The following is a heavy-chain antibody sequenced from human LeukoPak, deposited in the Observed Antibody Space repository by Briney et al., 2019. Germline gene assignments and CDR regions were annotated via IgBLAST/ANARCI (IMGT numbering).Heavy chain of an antibody. V-gene: IGHV4-34*01. CDR2: INHSGST. CDR1: GGSFSGYY. J-gene: IGHJ5*02. D-gene: IGHD6-13*01. CDR3: ARGEGVWGGSSWPKNWFDP. Sequence: SETLSLTCAVYGGSFSGYYWSWIGQPPGKGLEWIGEINHSGSTNYNPSLKSRVTISVDTSKNQFSLKLSSVTAADTAVYYCARGEGVWGGSSWPKNWFDPWGQGTLVTVSS.